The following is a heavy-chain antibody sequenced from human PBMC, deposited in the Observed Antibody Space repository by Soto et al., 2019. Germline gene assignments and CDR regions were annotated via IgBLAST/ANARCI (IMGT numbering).Heavy chain of an antibody. CDR1: GFTFSSYA. Sequence: PGGSLRLSCAASGFTFSSYAMSWVRQAPGKGLEWVSAISGSGGSTYYADSVKGRFTISRDNSKNTLYLQMNSLRAEDTAVYYCAKGTRHCSGGSCRLPSLDYWGQGTLVTRLL. J-gene: IGHJ4*02. D-gene: IGHD2-15*01. CDR2: ISGSGGST. CDR3: AKGTRHCSGGSCRLPSLDY. V-gene: IGHV3-23*01.